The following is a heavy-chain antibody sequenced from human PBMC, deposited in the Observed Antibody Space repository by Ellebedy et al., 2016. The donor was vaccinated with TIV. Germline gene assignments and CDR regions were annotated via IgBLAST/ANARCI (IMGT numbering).Heavy chain of an antibody. CDR1: GFTFSSYT. CDR2: ISGSGGGT. Sequence: GGSLRLXCVASGFTFSSYTMRWVRQAPGKGLEWVSDISGSGGGTYYADSVKGRFTISRDNSKNTLYLQMNSLRVEDTAVYYCAKGITAAVVEGSLFDPWGQGTLVTVSS. V-gene: IGHV3-23*01. J-gene: IGHJ5*02. D-gene: IGHD6-13*01. CDR3: AKGITAAVVEGSLFDP.